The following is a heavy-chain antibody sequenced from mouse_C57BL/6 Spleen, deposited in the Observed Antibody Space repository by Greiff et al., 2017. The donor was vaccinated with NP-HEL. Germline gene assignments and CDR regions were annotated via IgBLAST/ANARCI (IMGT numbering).Heavy chain of an antibody. CDR3: ARGNLDDGYSFYAMDY. Sequence: EVQGVESGGGLVKPGGSLKLSCAASGFTFSDYGMHWVRQAPEKGLEWVAYISSGSSTIYYADTVKGRFTISRDNAKNTLFLQMTSLRSEDTAMYYCARGNLDDGYSFYAMDYWGKGTSVTVSS. CDR1: GFTFSDYG. CDR2: ISSGSSTI. J-gene: IGHJ4*01. V-gene: IGHV5-17*01. D-gene: IGHD2-3*01.